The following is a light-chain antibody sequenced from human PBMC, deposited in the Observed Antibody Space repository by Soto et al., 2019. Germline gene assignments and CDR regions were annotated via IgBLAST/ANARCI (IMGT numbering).Light chain of an antibody. Sequence: QSALTQPASVSGSPGQSITISCSGASGDVGSYNPVSWYQPHPGKAPKLTIYEDSKRPLGVSNRFSGSKSGNTASLTISGLQAEDDADYYCCSYAGSTTVVFGGGTKVTV. CDR1: SGDVGSYNP. V-gene: IGLV2-23*01. CDR2: EDS. CDR3: CSYAGSTTVV. J-gene: IGLJ2*01.